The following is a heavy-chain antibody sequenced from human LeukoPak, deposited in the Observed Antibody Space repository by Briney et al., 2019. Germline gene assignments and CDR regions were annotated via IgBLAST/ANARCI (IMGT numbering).Heavy chain of an antibody. CDR2: IYYSGST. D-gene: IGHD5-12*01. Sequence: SETLSLTCTVSGGSISSSSYYWGWIRQPPGKGLEWIGSIYYSGSTNYNPSLKSRVTILVDTSKNQFSLKLSSVTAADTAVYYCARRPGPLEVYSGSPLDYGRQPSLVTVS. CDR1: GGSISSSSYY. CDR3: ARRPGPLEVYSGSPLDY. V-gene: IGHV4-39*07. J-gene: IGHJ4*02.